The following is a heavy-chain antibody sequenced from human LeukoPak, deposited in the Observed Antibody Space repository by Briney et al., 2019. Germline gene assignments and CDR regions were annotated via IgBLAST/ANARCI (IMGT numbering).Heavy chain of an antibody. CDR3: AKEESEIDYGDHWYFDL. J-gene: IGHJ2*01. V-gene: IGHV3-7*03. CDR2: IKQDGSDK. D-gene: IGHD4-17*01. CDR1: GFIFGSYW. Sequence: GGSLRLSCAGSGFIFGSYWMSWVRQAPGKGLEWVANIKQDGSDKYYVDSVKGRFTISRDNAKNSLYLQMNSLRAEDTALYYCAKEESEIDYGDHWYFDLWGRGTPVTVSS.